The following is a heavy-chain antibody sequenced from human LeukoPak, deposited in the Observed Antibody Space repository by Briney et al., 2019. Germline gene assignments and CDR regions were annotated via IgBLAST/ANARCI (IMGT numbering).Heavy chain of an antibody. D-gene: IGHD6-6*01. V-gene: IGHV1-2*02. Sequence: GASVKVSCKASGYTFTDYYMHWVRQAPGQGLEWMGWINPNSGGTNYAQNFQGRVTMTRDTSISTAYMEFSRLRSDDTAVYYCARDVFAEYSTHHKFDPWGQGTLVIVSS. CDR3: ARDVFAEYSTHHKFDP. CDR1: GYTFTDYY. CDR2: INPNSGGT. J-gene: IGHJ5*02.